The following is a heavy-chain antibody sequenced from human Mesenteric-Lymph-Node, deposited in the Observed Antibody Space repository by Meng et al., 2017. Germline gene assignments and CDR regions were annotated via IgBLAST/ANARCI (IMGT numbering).Heavy chain of an antibody. D-gene: IGHD2-21*01. J-gene: IGHJ4*02. Sequence: VQVQESCPGLVEPSQTLSLTCTVSGGSMSSGNYYWSWIRQPPGKGLEWIGYIHHSGSAYYNPSLKSRVSISVDTSKNQFSLNLNSMTAADTAVYYCASFDHIPRRNYFDYWGQGTLVTVSS. CDR1: GGSMSSGNYY. CDR3: ASFDHIPRRNYFDY. CDR2: IHHSGSA. V-gene: IGHV4-30-4*01.